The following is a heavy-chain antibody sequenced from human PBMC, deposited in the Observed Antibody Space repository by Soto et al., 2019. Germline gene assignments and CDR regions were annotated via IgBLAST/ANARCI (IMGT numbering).Heavy chain of an antibody. CDR3: TPAERFPRSWFDP. D-gene: IGHD3-10*01. J-gene: IGHJ5*02. V-gene: IGHV4-34*01. CDR2: VNHSGEA. Sequence: SETLSLTCGVYGGSFRNYYWIWVRQPPGKGLEWIGEVNHSGEATYNPSLQSRITISLDTSNNQFSLKMTSVTAADTAMYFCTPAERFPRSWFDPWGAGTQVTVSS. CDR1: GGSFRNYY.